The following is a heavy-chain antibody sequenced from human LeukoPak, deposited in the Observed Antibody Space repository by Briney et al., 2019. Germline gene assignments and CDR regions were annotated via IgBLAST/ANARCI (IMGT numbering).Heavy chain of an antibody. Sequence: ASVKVSCKASGYTFTGYYMHWVRQAPGQGLEWMGWINPNSGGTNYAQKFQGRVTMTRDTSISTAYMELSRLRSDDTAVYYCARAQSSTSCYFSWFDPWGQGTLVTVSS. CDR3: ARAQSSTSCYFSWFDP. J-gene: IGHJ5*02. CDR1: GYTFTGYY. V-gene: IGHV1-2*02. D-gene: IGHD2-2*01. CDR2: INPNSGGT.